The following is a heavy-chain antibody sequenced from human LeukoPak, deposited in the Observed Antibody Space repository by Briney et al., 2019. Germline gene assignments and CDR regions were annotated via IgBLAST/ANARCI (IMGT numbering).Heavy chain of an antibody. J-gene: IGHJ4*02. CDR1: GESFSGYY. D-gene: IGHD1-26*01. Sequence: SETLSLTCAVYGESFSGYYWSWIRQPPGKGLEWIGEINHSGSTNYNPSLKSRVTISVDTSKNQFSLKLSSVTAADTAVYYCARDGSGWGSYPLDYWGQGTLVTVSS. CDR2: INHSGST. V-gene: IGHV4-34*01. CDR3: ARDGSGWGSYPLDY.